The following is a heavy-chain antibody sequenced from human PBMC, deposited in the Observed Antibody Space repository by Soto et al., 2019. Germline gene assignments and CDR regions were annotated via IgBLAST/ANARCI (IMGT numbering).Heavy chain of an antibody. CDR1: GFSFSNYW. J-gene: IGHJ4*02. CDR2: IRQDGSDK. Sequence: GGSLRLSCAASGFSFSNYWMMWVRQAPGKGLEWVANIRQDGSDKYYGDSVRGRFTASRDNAKSSLFLQMNSLRAEDTAVYYCTTDSDYYVLDYWGQGTLVTVSS. CDR3: TTDSDYYVLDY. D-gene: IGHD3-10*02. V-gene: IGHV3-7*03.